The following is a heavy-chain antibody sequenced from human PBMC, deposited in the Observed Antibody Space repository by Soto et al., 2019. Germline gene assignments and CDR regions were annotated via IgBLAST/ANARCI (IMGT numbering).Heavy chain of an antibody. CDR2: INHSGST. CDR3: ARVSGIYYYGMDV. D-gene: IGHD3-10*01. Sequence: PSETLSLTCTVSGGSISSYYWSWLRQPPGKGLEWIGEINHSGSTNYNPSLKSRVTISVDTSKNQFSLKLSSVTAADTAVYYCARVSGIYYYGMDVWGQGTTVTVSS. V-gene: IGHV4-34*01. J-gene: IGHJ6*02. CDR1: GGSISSYY.